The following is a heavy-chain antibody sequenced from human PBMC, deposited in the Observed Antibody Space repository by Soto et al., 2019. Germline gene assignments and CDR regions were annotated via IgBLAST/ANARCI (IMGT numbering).Heavy chain of an antibody. J-gene: IGHJ4*02. CDR3: ARVRFGDPFDL. D-gene: IGHD3-16*01. CDR2: FNPDNQNT. Sequence: DSVKVSCKVSGYRFTTYGINWVRQAPGQGLEWVGWFNPDNQNTNYAQKFQDRVSLTTDSSTNTAYMELRDLRSDDTAVYYCARVRFGDPFDLWGQGSLVTVSS. CDR1: GYRFTTYG. V-gene: IGHV1-18*01.